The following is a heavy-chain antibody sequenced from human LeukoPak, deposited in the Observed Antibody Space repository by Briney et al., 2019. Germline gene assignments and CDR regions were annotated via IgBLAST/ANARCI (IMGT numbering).Heavy chain of an antibody. CDR3: ARVAAAGTGFVEGFDY. CDR2: IWYDGSNK. J-gene: IGHJ4*02. D-gene: IGHD6-13*01. Sequence: GGSLRLFCAASGFTFSSYGMHWVRQAPGKGLEGVAVIWYDGSNKYYADSVKGRFTISRDNSKNTLYLQMNSLRAEDTAVYYCARVAAAGTGFVEGFDYWGQGTLVTVSS. CDR1: GFTFSSYG. V-gene: IGHV3-33*01.